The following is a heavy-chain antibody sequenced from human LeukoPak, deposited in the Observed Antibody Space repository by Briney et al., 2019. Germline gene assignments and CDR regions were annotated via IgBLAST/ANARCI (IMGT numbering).Heavy chain of an antibody. CDR1: GGSISSGDYY. J-gene: IGHJ4*02. D-gene: IGHD3-22*01. V-gene: IGHV4-30-4*01. CDR2: IYYSGST. CDR3: ARHGPTPTYYYDSSGYPFDY. Sequence: SQTLSLTCTVSGGSISSGDYYWTWIRQPPGKGLEWIGYIYYSGSTYYTPSLRSRVTMSIDTSKNQFSLKLSSVTAADTAVYYCARHGPTPTYYYDSSGYPFDYWGQGTLVTVSS.